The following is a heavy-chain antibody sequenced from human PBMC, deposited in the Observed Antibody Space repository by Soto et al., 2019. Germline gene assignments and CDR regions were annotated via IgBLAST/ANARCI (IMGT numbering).Heavy chain of an antibody. D-gene: IGHD6-25*01. J-gene: IGHJ3*02. Sequence: QVQLVQSGAEVKKPGSSVKVSCQASGGTFSSYAISWVRQAPGQGLEWMGGIIPIFGTANYAQKLQGRVTITADESTSTAYMDLSSLRSEDTAVYYCARDSPVSGYTPPAFDIWGQGTMVTVSS. CDR3: ARDSPVSGYTPPAFDI. CDR1: GGTFSSYA. V-gene: IGHV1-69*01. CDR2: IIPIFGTA.